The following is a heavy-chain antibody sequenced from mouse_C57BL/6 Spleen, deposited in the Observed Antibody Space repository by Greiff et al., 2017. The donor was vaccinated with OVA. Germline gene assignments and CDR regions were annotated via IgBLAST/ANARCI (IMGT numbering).Heavy chain of an antibody. CDR2: INPNNGGT. CDR1: GYTFTDYY. Sequence: EVQLQQSGPELVKPGASVKISCKASGYTFTDYYMNWVKQSHGKSLEWIGDINPNNGGTSYNQKFKGKATLTVDKSSSTAYMELRSLTSEDSAVNYCARRSLIDYWGQGTTLTVSS. CDR3: ARRSLIDY. V-gene: IGHV1-26*01. J-gene: IGHJ2*01.